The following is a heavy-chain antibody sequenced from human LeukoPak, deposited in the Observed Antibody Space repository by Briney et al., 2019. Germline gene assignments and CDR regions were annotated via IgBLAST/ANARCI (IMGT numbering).Heavy chain of an antibody. CDR3: ARQGTLKGLDYYGMDV. CDR2: IYYSGST. CDR1: GGSISSGGYY. J-gene: IGHJ6*02. V-gene: IGHV4-31*03. D-gene: IGHD1-1*01. Sequence: SETLSLTCTVSGGSISSGGYYWSWIRQHPGKGLEWIGYIYYSGSTYYNPSLKSRVTISVDTSKNQFSLKLSSVTAADTAVYYCARQGTLKGLDYYGMDVWGQGTTVTVSS.